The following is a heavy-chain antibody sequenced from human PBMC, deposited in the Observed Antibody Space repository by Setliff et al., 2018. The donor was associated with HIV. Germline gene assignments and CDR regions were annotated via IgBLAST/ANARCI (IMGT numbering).Heavy chain of an antibody. J-gene: IGHJ6*02. D-gene: IGHD5-18*01. Sequence: GSLRLSCAASGFNFRNYNMNWVRQAPGKGLEWVSCITSGSGYIYYADSVKGRFTISRDSAKNSLYLQMNSLRAEDTAVYYCAILDVDTTMVIYYGMDVWGQGTTVTVSS. CDR1: GFNFRNYN. CDR3: AILDVDTTMVIYYGMDV. CDR2: ITSGSGYI. V-gene: IGHV3-21*01.